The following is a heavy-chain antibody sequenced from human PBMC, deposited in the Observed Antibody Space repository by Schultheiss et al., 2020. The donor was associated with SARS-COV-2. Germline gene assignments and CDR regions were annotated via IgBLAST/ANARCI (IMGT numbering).Heavy chain of an antibody. CDR2: ISYDEGNK. CDR3: ARDTD. CDR1: GFTFSAHD. J-gene: IGHJ4*02. V-gene: IGHV3-33*01. Sequence: GGSLRLSCAVSGFTFSAHDMHWVRQAPGKGLEWVALISYDEGNKYYADTVKGRFTISRDISKNTLYLQMSSLRAEDTAVYYCARDTDWGQGALVTVSS.